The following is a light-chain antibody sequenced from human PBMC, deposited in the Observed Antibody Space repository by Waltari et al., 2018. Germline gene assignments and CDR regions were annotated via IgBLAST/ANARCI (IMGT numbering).Light chain of an antibody. CDR1: QSVSSN. J-gene: IGKJ2*01. Sequence: EIVMTQSPATLSVSPGERATLSCRASQSVSSNLAWYQQKPGQAPGPLIYGASTRATGIPARFSGSGSGTEFTLTISSLQSEDFAVYYCQQYNNWPPTFGQGTKLEIK. CDR3: QQYNNWPPT. V-gene: IGKV3-15*01. CDR2: GAS.